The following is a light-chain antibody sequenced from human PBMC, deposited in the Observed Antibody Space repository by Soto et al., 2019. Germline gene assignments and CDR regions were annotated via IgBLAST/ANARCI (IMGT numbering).Light chain of an antibody. CDR1: NIGSKS. Sequence: SYELTQPPSVSVAPGQTARITCGGNNIGSKSVHWYQQKPGQAPVLVVYDDSDRPSGTPERFSGSNSGNTATLTISRVEAGDEADYYCQVWDSSSNHPVYVFGTGTKVTVL. CDR2: DDS. CDR3: QVWDSSSNHPVYV. V-gene: IGLV3-21*02. J-gene: IGLJ1*01.